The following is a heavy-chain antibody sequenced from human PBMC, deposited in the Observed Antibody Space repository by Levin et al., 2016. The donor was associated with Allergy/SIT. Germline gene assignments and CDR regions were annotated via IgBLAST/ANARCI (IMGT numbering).Heavy chain of an antibody. Sequence: SETLSLTCTVSGGSISSYYWSWIRQPPGKGLEWIGYIYYSGSTNYNPSLKSRVTISVDTSKNQFSLKLSSVTAADTAVYYCARGGQRWDYYFDYWGQGTLVTVSS. V-gene: IGHV4-59*01. CDR3: ARGGQRWDYYFDY. CDR2: IYYSGST. CDR1: GGSISSYY. D-gene: IGHD6-25*01. J-gene: IGHJ4*02.